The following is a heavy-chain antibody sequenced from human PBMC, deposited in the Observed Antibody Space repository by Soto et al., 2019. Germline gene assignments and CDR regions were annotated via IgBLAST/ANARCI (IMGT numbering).Heavy chain of an antibody. Sequence: PSETLSLTCAVSGDSISSSNWWSWVRQPPGKGLEWIGEIYYSGSINYNPSLKSRVTISVDKSKNQFSLKLSSVTAADTAVYYCARDVGNFYDSSPTGQFDFWGQGTLVTVSS. CDR2: IYYSGSI. CDR1: GDSISSSNW. CDR3: ARDVGNFYDSSPTGQFDF. V-gene: IGHV4-4*02. J-gene: IGHJ4*02. D-gene: IGHD3-22*01.